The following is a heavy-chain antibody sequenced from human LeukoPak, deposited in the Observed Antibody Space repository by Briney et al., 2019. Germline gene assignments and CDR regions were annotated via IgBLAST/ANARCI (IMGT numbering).Heavy chain of an antibody. V-gene: IGHV1-69*06. Sequence: VASVKVSCKASGGTFSSYAISWVRQAPGQGLEWMGRIIPIFGTANYAQKFQGRVTITADKSTSTAYMELSSLRSEDTAVYYCAREQVDTGYCSGGSCYSIGYYYYYMDVWGKGTTVTVSS. CDR3: AREQVDTGYCSGGSCYSIGYYYYYMDV. CDR1: GGTFSSYA. J-gene: IGHJ6*03. CDR2: IIPIFGTA. D-gene: IGHD2-15*01.